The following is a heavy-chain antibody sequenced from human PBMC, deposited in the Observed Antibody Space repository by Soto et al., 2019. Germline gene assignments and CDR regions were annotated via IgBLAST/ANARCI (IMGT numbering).Heavy chain of an antibody. Sequence: ASVKVSCKASGYTFTSYYMHWVRQAPGQGLEWMGIINPSGGSTSYAQKFQGRVTMTRDTSTSTVYMELSSLRSEDTAVYYCARDEVFGGVKKTGRDVWGQGTTVTVSS. D-gene: IGHD3-3*01. CDR1: GYTFTSYY. V-gene: IGHV1-46*01. J-gene: IGHJ6*02. CDR3: ARDEVFGGVKKTGRDV. CDR2: INPSGGST.